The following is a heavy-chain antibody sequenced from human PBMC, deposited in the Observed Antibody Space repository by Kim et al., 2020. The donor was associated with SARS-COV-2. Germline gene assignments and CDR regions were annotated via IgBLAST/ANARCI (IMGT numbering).Heavy chain of an antibody. Sequence: SGPTLVKPTQTLTLTCTFSGFSLSTSGVGVGWIRQPPGKALEWLALLYWDDDKRYSPSLTSRLTITKDTSKNQVVLTMTNMDPVDTATYYCAHLNCYDFWSGYPGWYFDYWGQGTLVTVSS. CDR1: GFSLSTSGVG. J-gene: IGHJ4*02. D-gene: IGHD3-3*01. CDR3: AHLNCYDFWSGYPGWYFDY. V-gene: IGHV2-5*02. CDR2: LYWDDDK.